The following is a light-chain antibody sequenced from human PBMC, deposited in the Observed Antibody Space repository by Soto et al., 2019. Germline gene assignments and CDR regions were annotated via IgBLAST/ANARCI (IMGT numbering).Light chain of an antibody. Sequence: QSVLTQSPSASASLGASVKLTCTLSSGHSSYAIAWHQQQPEKGPRYLMKVNSDGSHKKGDGIPDRFSGSSSGAERYLTISSLQSEDEADYYCQTWGTGILVFGGGTKVTVL. CDR1: SGHSSYA. V-gene: IGLV4-69*01. J-gene: IGLJ2*01. CDR2: VNSDGSH. CDR3: QTWGTGILV.